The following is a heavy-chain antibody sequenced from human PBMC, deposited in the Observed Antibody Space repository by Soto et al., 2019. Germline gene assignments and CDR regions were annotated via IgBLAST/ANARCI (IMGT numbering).Heavy chain of an antibody. CDR1: GGYILGYY. J-gene: IGHJ4*02. Sequence: TDTLSLTCTVTGGYILGYYWSWIRQPPGKGLEWIGYIYFRGTTNYNPSLKSRVTMSADTSKNQFSLKLNSVTAADTAVYYCARMNYYDTSGYPFDYWGQGMMVTVS. D-gene: IGHD3-22*01. CDR2: IYFRGTT. V-gene: IGHV4-59*07. CDR3: ARMNYYDTSGYPFDY.